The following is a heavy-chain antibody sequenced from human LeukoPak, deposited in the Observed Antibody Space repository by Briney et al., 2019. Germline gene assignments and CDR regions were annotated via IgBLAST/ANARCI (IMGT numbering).Heavy chain of an antibody. CDR3: ARGGGDYYDSSGYCSFDY. D-gene: IGHD3-22*01. J-gene: IGHJ4*02. Sequence: ASVKVSCKASGGTFSSYAISWVRQAPGQGLEWMGGIIPIFGTANYAQKFQGRVTITADESTSTAYMELSSLRSEDTAVYYCARGGGDYYDSSGYCSFDYWGQGTLVTVSS. CDR1: GGTFSSYA. V-gene: IGHV1-69*01. CDR2: IIPIFGTA.